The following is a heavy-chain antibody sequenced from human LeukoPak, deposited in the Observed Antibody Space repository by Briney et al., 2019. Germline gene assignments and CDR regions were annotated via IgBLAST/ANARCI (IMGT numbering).Heavy chain of an antibody. V-gene: IGHV4-61*01. J-gene: IGHJ5*02. D-gene: IGHD6-25*01. CDR2: IYYSGST. CDR1: NGSISSDTYF. Sequence: SETLSLTCTVSNGSISSDTYFWSWIRQPPGKGLEWIGYIYYSGSTNYNPSLKSRVTISVDTSKNQFSLKLSSVTAADTAVYYCARAPPSGWFDPWGQGTLVTVSS. CDR3: ARAPPSGWFDP.